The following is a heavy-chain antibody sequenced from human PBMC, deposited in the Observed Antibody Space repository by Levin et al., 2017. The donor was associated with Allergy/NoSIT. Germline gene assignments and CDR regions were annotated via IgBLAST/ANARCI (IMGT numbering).Heavy chain of an antibody. CDR2: INHSGST. CDR1: GGSFSGYY. Sequence: SETLSLTCAVYGGSFSGYYWSWIRQPPGKGLEWIGEINHSGSTNYNPSLKSRVTISVDTSKNQFSLKLSSVTAADTAVYYCARGLLDYDFWSGDSAAYGMDVWGQGTTVTVSS. CDR3: ARGLLDYDFWSGDSAAYGMDV. J-gene: IGHJ6*02. V-gene: IGHV4-34*01. D-gene: IGHD3-3*01.